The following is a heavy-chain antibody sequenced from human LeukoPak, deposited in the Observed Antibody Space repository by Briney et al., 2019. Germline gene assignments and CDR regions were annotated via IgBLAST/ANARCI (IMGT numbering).Heavy chain of an antibody. CDR1: GFTFSDYW. V-gene: IGHV3-7*03. CDR2: INQDGSQK. Sequence: GGSLRLSCAASGFTFSDYWMHWVRQAPGKGLEWVANINQDGSQKYYVDSVKGRFTISRDNAKNSLYLQMNSLRAEDTAVYYCARGNIVGASNFDYWGQGTLVTVSS. D-gene: IGHD1-26*01. J-gene: IGHJ4*02. CDR3: ARGNIVGASNFDY.